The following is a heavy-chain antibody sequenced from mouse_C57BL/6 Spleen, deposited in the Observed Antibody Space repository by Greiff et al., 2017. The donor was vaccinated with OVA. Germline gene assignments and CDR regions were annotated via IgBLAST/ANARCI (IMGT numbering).Heavy chain of an antibody. CDR3: ARYYDGISPSDWDFAV. CDR2: IYPGSGST. J-gene: IGHJ1*03. Sequence: VQLQQPGAELVKPGASVKMSCKASGYTFTSYWITWVKQRPGQGLEWIGDIYPGSGSTNYNEKFKSKATLTVDTSSSTAYMQRSSLTSEDSAVYNCARYYDGISPSDWDFAVWGTGTTVTVSS. CDR1: GYTFTSYW. D-gene: IGHD1-1*01. V-gene: IGHV1-55*01.